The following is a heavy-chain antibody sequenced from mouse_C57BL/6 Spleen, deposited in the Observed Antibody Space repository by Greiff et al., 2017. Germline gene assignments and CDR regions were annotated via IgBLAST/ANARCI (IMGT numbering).Heavy chain of an antibody. CDR2: IYPGSGST. J-gene: IGHJ2*01. V-gene: IGHV1-55*01. CDR3: ARSNYYGDYFDY. D-gene: IGHD1-1*01. Sequence: QVQLQQPGAELVKPGASVKMSCKASGYTFTSYWLTWVKQRPGQGLEWIGDIYPGSGSTNYNEKFKSKATLTVDTSSSTAYMQLSSLTSEDSAVYYCARSNYYGDYFDYWGQGTTLTVSS. CDR1: GYTFTSYW.